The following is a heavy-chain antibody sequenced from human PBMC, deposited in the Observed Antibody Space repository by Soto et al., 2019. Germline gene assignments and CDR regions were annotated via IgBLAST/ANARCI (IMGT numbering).Heavy chain of an antibody. D-gene: IGHD3-22*01. Sequence: EVQLVESGGDLVKPGGTLRLSCAASGFTFTHAWLHWVRQAPGKGLEMVARIKNNGGATDYAPFVKGRFTISRDDSKDTVYLQKSSLRTDDTAIYYCTADLGPAYSRNKWLDPRGQGTVVTVS. J-gene: IGHJ5*02. CDR1: GFTFTHAW. CDR3: TADLGPAYSRNKWLDP. CDR2: IKNNGGAT. V-gene: IGHV3-15*07.